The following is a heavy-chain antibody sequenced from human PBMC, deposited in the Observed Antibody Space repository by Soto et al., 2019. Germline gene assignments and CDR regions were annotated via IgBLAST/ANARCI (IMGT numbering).Heavy chain of an antibody. CDR1: GYTFTSYY. J-gene: IGHJ3*02. V-gene: IGHV1-46*03. D-gene: IGHD5-12*01. CDR2: INPSGGST. CDR3: ASGSNKPFAFDI. Sequence: QVQLVQSGAEVKKPGASVKVSCKASGYTFTSYYMHWVRQAPGQGLEWMGIINPSGGSTSYAQKFQGRVTMTRDTSTSTVYMELSSLRSEDTAVYYCASGSNKPFAFDIWGQGTMVTISS.